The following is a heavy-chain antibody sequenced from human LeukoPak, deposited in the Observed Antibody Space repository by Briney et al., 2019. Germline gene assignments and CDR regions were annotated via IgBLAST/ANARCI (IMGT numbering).Heavy chain of an antibody. D-gene: IGHD6-13*01. J-gene: IGHJ4*02. Sequence: PGGSLILSCAASGFTFSTYWMSWVRQAPGRGLEWVANIKHDGSEKFYVDSVRGRFTISRDNAKNSLYLQLNSLRAEDTALYYCARITGIEAAGDYWGQGTLVTVSS. CDR3: ARITGIEAAGDY. CDR2: IKHDGSEK. CDR1: GFTFSTYW. V-gene: IGHV3-7*04.